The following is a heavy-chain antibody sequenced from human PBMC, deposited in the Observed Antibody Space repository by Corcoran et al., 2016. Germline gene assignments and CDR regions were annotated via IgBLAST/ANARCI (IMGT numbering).Heavy chain of an antibody. CDR2: TYYKSKWYN. CDR3: ARGTGPTGFDS. V-gene: IGHV6-1*01. CDR1: GDSVSSNNAV. J-gene: IGHJ4*02. D-gene: IGHD1-7*01. Sequence: QVQLQQSGPGLVKPSQTLSLTCAISGDSVSSNNAVWNWIRQSPSRGLEWLGRTYYKSKWYNEYAVSVKSRITINPDTSKNQFSLQLNSVTPEDTAVYYGARGTGPTGFDSWGQGTLVTVSS.